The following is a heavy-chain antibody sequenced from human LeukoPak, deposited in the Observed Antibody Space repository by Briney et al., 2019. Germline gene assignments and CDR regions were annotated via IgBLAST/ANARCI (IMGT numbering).Heavy chain of an antibody. J-gene: IGHJ4*02. CDR2: ISNDGSNK. CDR3: ARGVRVFDY. Sequence: GGSLRLSCAASGFTFSTYGMHWVRQAPGKGLEWVAVISNDGSNKLYADSVKGRFTISRDNAKNSLYLQMNSLRAEDTAVYYCARGVRVFDYWGQGTLVTVSS. CDR1: GFTFSTYG. V-gene: IGHV3-30*03.